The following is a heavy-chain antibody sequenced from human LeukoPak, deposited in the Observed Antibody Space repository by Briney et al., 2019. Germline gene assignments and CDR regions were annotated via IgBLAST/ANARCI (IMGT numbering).Heavy chain of an antibody. V-gene: IGHV1-18*01. D-gene: IGHD2-2*01. CDR1: GYTFTSYG. Sequence: ASVKVSCKASGYTFTSYGISWVRQAPGQGLEWMGWISAYNGNTNYAQKLQGRVTMTTDTSTSTAYMELRSLRSDDTAVYYCARVPVVPAALYYYYYYYMGVWGKGTTVTVSS. CDR3: ARVPVVPAALYYYYYYYMGV. J-gene: IGHJ6*03. CDR2: ISAYNGNT.